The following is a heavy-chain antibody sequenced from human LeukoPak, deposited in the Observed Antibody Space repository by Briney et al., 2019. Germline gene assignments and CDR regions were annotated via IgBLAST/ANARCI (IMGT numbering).Heavy chain of an antibody. V-gene: IGHV4-34*01. D-gene: IGHD3-3*01. CDR1: GGSFSGYY. CDR2: INHSGST. J-gene: IGHJ4*02. Sequence: TETLSLTCAVYGGSFSGYYWSWIRQPPGKGLEWIGEINHSGSTNYNPSLKSRVTISVDTSKNQFSLKLSSVTAADTAVYYCARGSVYYDFWSGYRRPYYFDYWGQGTLVTVSS. CDR3: ARGSVYYDFWSGYRRPYYFDY.